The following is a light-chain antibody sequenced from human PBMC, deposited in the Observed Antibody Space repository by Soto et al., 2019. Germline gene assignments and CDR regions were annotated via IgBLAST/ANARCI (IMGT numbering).Light chain of an antibody. CDR1: QRVGVN. CDR2: HAS. J-gene: IGKJ1*01. Sequence: EIVMTHSPASLSVSPGETATLSCRASQRVGVNLAWYQQKPGQAPRLLIYHASTRATGVPARFSGSGSGTDFTLTISSLQSEDIAFFYCQQYDSWPRTFGQGTKVEIK. V-gene: IGKV3-15*01. CDR3: QQYDSWPRT.